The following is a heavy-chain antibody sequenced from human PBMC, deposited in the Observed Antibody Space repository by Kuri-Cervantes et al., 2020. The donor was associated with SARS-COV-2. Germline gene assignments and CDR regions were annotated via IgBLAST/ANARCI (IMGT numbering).Heavy chain of an antibody. CDR2: ISYDGSNK. CDR1: GFTFISYA. J-gene: IGHJ6*02. D-gene: IGHD4-17*01. V-gene: IGHV3-30*18. CDR3: AKDMDYGEWMTANNYYYGMDV. Sequence: GGSLRLSCAASGFTFISYAMHWVRQAPGKGLEWVAVISYDGSNKYYADSVKGRFTISRDNSKNTLYLQMNSLRAEDTAVYYCAKDMDYGEWMTANNYYYGMDVWGQGTTVTVSS.